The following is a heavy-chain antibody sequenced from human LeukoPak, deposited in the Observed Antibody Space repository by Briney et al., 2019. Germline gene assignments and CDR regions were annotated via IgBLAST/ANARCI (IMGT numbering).Heavy chain of an antibody. CDR1: GFTFSSYA. D-gene: IGHD6-13*01. J-gene: IGHJ5*02. CDR3: ARAAIHSSSWYGWWFDP. CDR2: ISSNGGST. V-gene: IGHV3-64*01. Sequence: GGSLRLSCAASGFTFSSYAMHWVRQAPGKGLEYVSAISSNGGSTYYANSVKGRFTISRDNSKNTLYLQMGSLRAEDMAVYYCARAAIHSSSWYGWWFDPWGQGTLVTVSS.